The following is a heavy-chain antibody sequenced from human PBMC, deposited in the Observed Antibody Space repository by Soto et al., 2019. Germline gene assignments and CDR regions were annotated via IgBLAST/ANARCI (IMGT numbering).Heavy chain of an antibody. Sequence: SETLSLTCTVSGGSISSSSYYWGWIRQPPGKGLEWIGTFYYSGSTYYNPSLKSRVTISVDTSKNQFSLKLSSVTAADTAVYYCARQREDHYGSGSSMWFDPWGQGTLVTVS. D-gene: IGHD3-10*01. V-gene: IGHV4-39*01. J-gene: IGHJ5*02. CDR3: ARQREDHYGSGSSMWFDP. CDR1: GGSISSSSYY. CDR2: FYYSGST.